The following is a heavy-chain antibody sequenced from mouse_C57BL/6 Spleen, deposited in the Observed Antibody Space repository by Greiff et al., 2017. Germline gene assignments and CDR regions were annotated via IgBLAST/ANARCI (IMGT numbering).Heavy chain of an antibody. Sequence: VQLQQPGAELVKPGASVKLSCKASGYTFTSYWMHWVKQRPGQGLEWIGMIHPNSGSTNSNEKFKSKATLTVDKSSSTAYMQLSSLTSEDSAVYYYARHGFPGYFDYWGQGTTLTVSS. V-gene: IGHV1-64*01. CDR3: ARHGFPGYFDY. J-gene: IGHJ2*01. CDR1: GYTFTSYW. CDR2: IHPNSGST. D-gene: IGHD1-1*01.